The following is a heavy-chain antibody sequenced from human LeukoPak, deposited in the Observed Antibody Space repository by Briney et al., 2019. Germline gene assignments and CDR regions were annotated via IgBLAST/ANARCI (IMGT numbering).Heavy chain of an antibody. CDR2: IRSEVHGGTT. D-gene: IGHD5-18*01. V-gene: IGHV3-49*04. J-gene: IGHJ4*02. Sequence: GGSLRLSCAASGFNLSNYDMHWVRQAPGKGLEWVGFIRSEVHGGTTDYAASVKGRFTISRDDSKSIAYLQMNSLKTEDTAVYYCTRDRGYSYGYSDYWGQGTLVTVSS. CDR1: GFNLSNYD. CDR3: TRDRGYSYGYSDY.